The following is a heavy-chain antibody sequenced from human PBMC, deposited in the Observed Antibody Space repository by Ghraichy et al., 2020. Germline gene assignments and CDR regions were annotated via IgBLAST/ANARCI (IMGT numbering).Heavy chain of an antibody. CDR1: GFTFSSYS. Sequence: GGSLRLSCAASGFTFSSYSMNWVRQAPGKGLEWVSSISSSSSYIYYADSVKGRFTISRDNAKNSLYLQMNSLRAEDTAVYYCAREIAVAGYYYYYGMDVWGQGTTVTVSS. J-gene: IGHJ6*02. D-gene: IGHD6-19*01. V-gene: IGHV3-21*01. CDR3: AREIAVAGYYYYYGMDV. CDR2: ISSSSSYI.